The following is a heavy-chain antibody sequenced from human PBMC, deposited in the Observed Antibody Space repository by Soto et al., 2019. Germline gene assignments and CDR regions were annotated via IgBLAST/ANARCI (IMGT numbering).Heavy chain of an antibody. CDR1: GYTFTSYY. D-gene: IGHD3-22*01. CDR2: INPSGGST. CDR3: ASGRNLVVPTLPYVMDV. V-gene: IGHV1-46*01. Sequence: EAAVKVSCKASGYTFTSYYMHWVRQAPGQGLEWMGIINPSGGSTSYAQKFQGRVTMTRDTSTSTVYMELSSLRSEDTAVYYCASGRNLVVPTLPYVMDVCGQGTTVTVSS. J-gene: IGHJ6*02.